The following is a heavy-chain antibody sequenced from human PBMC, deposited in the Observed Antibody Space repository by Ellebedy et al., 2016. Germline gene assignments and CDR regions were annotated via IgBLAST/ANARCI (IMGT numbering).Heavy chain of an antibody. D-gene: IGHD2-21*02. Sequence: GGSLRLSXSASGFTFSNYAMTWVRQAPGKGLEWVSGVSGSGKSSYYSDSAKGRFTVSRDNSRNTVDLQMNSLTGDDTAIYYCARRRTVVTAPLDFWGQGTLVTVSS. V-gene: IGHV3-23*01. CDR2: VSGSGKSS. CDR1: GFTFSNYA. CDR3: ARRRTVVTAPLDF. J-gene: IGHJ4*02.